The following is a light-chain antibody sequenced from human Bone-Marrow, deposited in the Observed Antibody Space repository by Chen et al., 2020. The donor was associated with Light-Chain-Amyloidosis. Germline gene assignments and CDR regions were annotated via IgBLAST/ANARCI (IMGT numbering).Light chain of an antibody. V-gene: IGLV3-25*03. J-gene: IGLJ2*01. CDR3: QSADSSGTYEAI. CDR1: DLPTKY. Sequence: SYELTQPPSVSVSPGQTARITCSGDDLPTKYAYWYQQKPGQAPVLVIHRDTERPSGISERLSGSSSGTTATLTISGVQAEDEADYHCQSADSSGTYEAIFGGGTKLTVL. CDR2: RDT.